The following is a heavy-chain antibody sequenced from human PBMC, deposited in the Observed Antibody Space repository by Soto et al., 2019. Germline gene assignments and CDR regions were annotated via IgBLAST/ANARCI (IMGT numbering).Heavy chain of an antibody. V-gene: IGHV4-4*02. Sequence: XATLSLTCAVSGGSISSSNWWSCVRQPPGKGLEWIGEIYHSGSTNYNPSLKSRVTISVDKSKNQFSLKLSSVTAADTAVYYCARVGGSYLYDYWGQGTLVTVS. CDR2: IYHSGST. D-gene: IGHD1-26*01. CDR1: GGSISSSNW. J-gene: IGHJ4*02. CDR3: ARVGGSYLYDY.